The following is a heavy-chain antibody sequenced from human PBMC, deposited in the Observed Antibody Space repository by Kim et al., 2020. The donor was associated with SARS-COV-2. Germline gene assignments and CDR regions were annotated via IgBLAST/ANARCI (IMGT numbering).Heavy chain of an antibody. V-gene: IGHV3-48*02. CDR2: ISSSSSTI. CDR3: ARDFPEEHIVVVVGYYYYYGMDV. D-gene: IGHD2-15*01. CDR1: GFTFSSYS. Sequence: GGSLRLSCAASGFTFSSYSMNWVRQAPGKGLEWVSYISSSSSTIYYADSVKGRFTISRDNAKNSLYLQMNSLRDEDTAVYYCARDFPEEHIVVVVGYYYYYGMDVWGQGTTVTVSS. J-gene: IGHJ6*02.